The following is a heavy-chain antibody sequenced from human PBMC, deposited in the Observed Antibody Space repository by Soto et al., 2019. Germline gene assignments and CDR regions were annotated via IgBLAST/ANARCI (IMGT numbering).Heavy chain of an antibody. CDR2: TYRCGSP. CDR1: KFTVSSNY. J-gene: IGHJ6*02. Sequence: EVQLVESGGGLIQPGGSLRLSCAASKFTVSSNYMSWVRQAPGKGLEWVSVTYRCGSPYYPDSVKGRFTISRDNAKNSLYLQMNSLRDEDTAVYYCARELIAVDYGMDVWGQGTTVTVSS. CDR3: ARELIAVDYGMDV. V-gene: IGHV3-66*03. D-gene: IGHD6-19*01.